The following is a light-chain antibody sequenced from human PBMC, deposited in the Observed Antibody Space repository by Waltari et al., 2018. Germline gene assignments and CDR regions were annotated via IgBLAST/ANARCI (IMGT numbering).Light chain of an antibody. CDR3: QQSYSTPLT. Sequence: DIQMTQSPSSLSASVGDSFPITCRASQSISNYLNWYQQKPGKAPKLLIYAASSLQTGVPSRFSGSGSETDFSLTISSLQPEDFATYSCQQSYSTPLTFGGGTKVEIK. J-gene: IGKJ4*01. CDR1: QSISNY. V-gene: IGKV1-39*01. CDR2: AAS.